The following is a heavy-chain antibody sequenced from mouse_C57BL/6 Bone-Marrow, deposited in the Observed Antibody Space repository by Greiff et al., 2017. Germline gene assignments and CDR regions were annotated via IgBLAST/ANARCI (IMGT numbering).Heavy chain of an antibody. D-gene: IGHD3-1*01. J-gene: IGHJ3*01. CDR1: GFNIKNTY. CDR3: ARAGTSEFGD. V-gene: IGHV14-3*01. Sequence: EVKLLESVAELVRPGASVTLSCTASGFNIKNTYMHWVKQRPEQGLEWVGRIDPANGNTKYAPKFQGKATITADTSSSTAYLHLSSLTSEATAIYYCARAGTSEFGDWGRGTLVSVSA. CDR2: IDPANGNT.